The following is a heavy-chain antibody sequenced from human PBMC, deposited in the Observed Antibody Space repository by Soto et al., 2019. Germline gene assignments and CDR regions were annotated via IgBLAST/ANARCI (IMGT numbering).Heavy chain of an antibody. CDR1: GYSFAGYW. V-gene: IGHV5-10-1*01. CDR2: IDPSDSQT. CDR3: ARQIYDSGTGPNFQYYFDS. Sequence: LGESLKISCKGSGYSFAGYWITWVRQKPGKGLEWMGRIDPSDSQTYYSPSFRGHVTISATKSITTVFLQWSSLRASDTAMYYCARQIYDSGTGPNFQYYFDSWGQGTPVTVS. D-gene: IGHD6-13*01. J-gene: IGHJ4*02.